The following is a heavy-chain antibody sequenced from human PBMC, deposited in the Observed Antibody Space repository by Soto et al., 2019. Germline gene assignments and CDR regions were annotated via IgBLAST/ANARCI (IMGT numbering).Heavy chain of an antibody. J-gene: IGHJ4*02. CDR2: VYHSGII. V-gene: IGHV4-59*12. Sequence: SETLSLTCTVSGDSISAYSWSWVRQPPGKGLEWIGEVYHSGIIHYNTSLESRVSISVDKSKNQFSLNLNSVTAADTAVYYCARVSDSSGYTPTYYLDYWGQGTLVTVSS. D-gene: IGHD3-22*01. CDR1: GDSISAYS. CDR3: ARVSDSSGYTPTYYLDY.